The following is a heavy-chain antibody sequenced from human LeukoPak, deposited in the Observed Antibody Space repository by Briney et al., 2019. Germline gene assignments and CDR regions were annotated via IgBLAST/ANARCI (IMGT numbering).Heavy chain of an antibody. J-gene: IGHJ6*02. CDR3: ARAATVMSYYGMDV. D-gene: IGHD2-15*01. Sequence: ASVKVSCKASGYTFTSYDINWVRQATGQGLEWMGWMNPNSGNTGYAQKFQGRVTMTRNTSISTAYMELSSLRSEDTAVYYCARAATVMSYYGMDVWGQGTTVTVSS. CDR1: GYTFTSYD. V-gene: IGHV1-8*01. CDR2: MNPNSGNT.